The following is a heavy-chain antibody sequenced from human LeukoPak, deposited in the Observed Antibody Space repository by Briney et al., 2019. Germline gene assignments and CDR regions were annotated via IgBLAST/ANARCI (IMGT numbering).Heavy chain of an antibody. D-gene: IGHD4-17*01. CDR1: GGSISPYY. CDR3: ARMGLYGEEYYFDY. CDR2: IYYSGST. V-gene: IGHV4-59*12. J-gene: IGHJ4*02. Sequence: PSETLSLTCSLSGGSISPYYWSWIRQPPGKGLEWIGYIYYSGSTNYNPSLKSRVTISVDTSKNQFSLKLSSVTAADTAVYYCARMGLYGEEYYFDYWGQGTLVTVSS.